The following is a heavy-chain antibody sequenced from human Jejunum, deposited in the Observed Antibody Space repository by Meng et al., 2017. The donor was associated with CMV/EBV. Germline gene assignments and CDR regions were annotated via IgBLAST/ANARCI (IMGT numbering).Heavy chain of an antibody. J-gene: IGHJ4*02. V-gene: IGHV3-23*01. D-gene: IGHD2-8*02. Sequence: TFSISAMTWVRQAPGKGLEWVSTISNRGTNTYYADSVKGRFTISRDNSKNTLYLQMNSLRAEDTAVYYCARVGYCTSVSREYYFDQWGQGALVTVSS. CDR2: ISNRGTNT. CDR1: TFSISA. CDR3: ARVGYCTSVSREYYFDQ.